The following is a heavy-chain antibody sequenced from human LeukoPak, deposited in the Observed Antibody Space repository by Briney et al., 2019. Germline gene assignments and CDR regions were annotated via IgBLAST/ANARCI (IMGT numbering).Heavy chain of an antibody. J-gene: IGHJ4*02. V-gene: IGHV1-46*01. CDR3: AREPHDGMIKKKEFDY. Sequence: ASVKVSCKASGYTFTSYYIHWVRQAPGQGLEWMGIINPSGGSTSYAQKFQGRVTMTRDTSTSTVYMELSSLRSEDTAVYYCAREPHDGMIKKKEFDYWGQGTLVTVSS. CDR1: GYTFTSYY. D-gene: IGHD3-22*01. CDR2: INPSGGST.